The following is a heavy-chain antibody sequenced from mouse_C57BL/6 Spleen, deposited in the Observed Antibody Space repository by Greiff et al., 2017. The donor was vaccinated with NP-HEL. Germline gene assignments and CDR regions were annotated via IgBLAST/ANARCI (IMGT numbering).Heavy chain of an antibody. Sequence: VKLMESGAELVRPGTSVKVSCKASGYAFTNYLIEWVKQRPGQGLEWIGVINPGSGGTNYNEKFKGKATLTADKSSSTAYMQLSSLTSEDSAVYFCARYGSSPYWYFDVWGTGTTVTVSS. V-gene: IGHV1-54*01. J-gene: IGHJ1*03. CDR2: INPGSGGT. D-gene: IGHD1-1*01. CDR3: ARYGSSPYWYFDV. CDR1: GYAFTNYL.